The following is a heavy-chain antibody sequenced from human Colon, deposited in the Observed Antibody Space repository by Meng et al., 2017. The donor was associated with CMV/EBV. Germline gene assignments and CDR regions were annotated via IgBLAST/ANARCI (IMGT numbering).Heavy chain of an antibody. D-gene: IGHD3-10*01. Sequence: GGSLRLSCAPSGFAVSRYYMSWVRQAPGKGLEWVLLSDSDGTTYYSDSVKGRFTISRDNSRNTVFLQMDSLRAEDTAVYYCVKGELQPYYYYGMDVWGQGTTVTVSS. CDR1: GFAVSRYY. CDR2: SDSDGTT. V-gene: IGHV3-53*05. J-gene: IGHJ6*02. CDR3: VKGELQPYYYYGMDV.